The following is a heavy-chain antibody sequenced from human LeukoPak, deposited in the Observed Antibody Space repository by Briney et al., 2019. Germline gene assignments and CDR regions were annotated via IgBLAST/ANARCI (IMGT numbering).Heavy chain of an antibody. CDR2: IIPIFGTA. CDR3: ASGSRIYNWFDP. Sequence: SVKVSCKASGGTFSSYAISWVRQAPGQGLEWMGGIIPIFGTANYAQKFQGRVTITTDESTSTAYMELSSLSSEDTAVYYCASGSRIYNWFDPWGQGTLVTVSS. J-gene: IGHJ5*02. V-gene: IGHV1-69*05. CDR1: GGTFSSYA. D-gene: IGHD6-13*01.